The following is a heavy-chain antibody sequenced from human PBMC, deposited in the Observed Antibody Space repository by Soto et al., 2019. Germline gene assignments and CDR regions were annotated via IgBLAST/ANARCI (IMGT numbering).Heavy chain of an antibody. D-gene: IGHD5-12*01. V-gene: IGHV1-3*01. CDR3: AMGAIVADAFDI. CDR2: INAGNGNT. Sequence: GASVKVSCKASGYTFTSYAMHWVRQAPGQRLEWMGWINAGNGNTKYIQKFQDRVTMTTDTSTTTAYLELRDLRPDDTAVYYCAMGAIVADAFDIWGQGTMVTVSS. J-gene: IGHJ3*02. CDR1: GYTFTSYA.